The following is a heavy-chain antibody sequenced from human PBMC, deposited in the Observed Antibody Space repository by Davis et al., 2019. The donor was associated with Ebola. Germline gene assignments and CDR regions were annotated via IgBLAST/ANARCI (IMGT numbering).Heavy chain of an antibody. CDR3: ARSPSGSLDY. D-gene: IGHD6-19*01. J-gene: IGHJ4*02. V-gene: IGHV3-7*01. Sequence: PGGSLRLSCAASGLTFSDHWMSWVRQAPGKGLEWVANIKQDGSERFYVDSVKGRFTVSRDNAKNSLYLQMNSLRAEDTAVYYCARSPSGSLDYWGQGTLVTVSS. CDR2: IKQDGSER. CDR1: GLTFSDHW.